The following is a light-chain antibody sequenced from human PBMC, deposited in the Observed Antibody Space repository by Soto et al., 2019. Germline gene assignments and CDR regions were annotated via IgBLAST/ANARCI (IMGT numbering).Light chain of an antibody. J-gene: IGKJ5*01. CDR2: AAS. CDR1: QVISTS. CDR3: QQLFDSPIT. V-gene: IGKV1-9*01. Sequence: DIQLTQSPSFLSPSIGESVTITCRASQVISTSLAWYQVKPGKAHKLLIYAASTLESGVQSRFSATVSGTEFSLTITSLQPEDFATYYCQQLFDSPITFGQGTRLDIK.